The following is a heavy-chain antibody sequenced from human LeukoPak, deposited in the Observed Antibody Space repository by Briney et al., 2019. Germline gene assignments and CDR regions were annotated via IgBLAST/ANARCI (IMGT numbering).Heavy chain of an antibody. D-gene: IGHD1-26*01. J-gene: IGHJ4*02. CDR3: ARHHSGSYSYFDY. CDR1: GGSISSYY. V-gene: IGHV4-59*08. CDR2: INYSGST. Sequence: SETLSLTCTVSGGSISSYYWSWIRQPPGKGLEYIEYINYSGSTDYNPSLRSLATISVDTSKTQFSLKLSSVTAADTAVYYCARHHSGSYSYFDYWGQGTLVTVSS.